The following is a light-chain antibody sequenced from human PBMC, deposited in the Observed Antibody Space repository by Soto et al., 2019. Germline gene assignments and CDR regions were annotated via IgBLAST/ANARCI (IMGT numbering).Light chain of an antibody. CDR2: GAS. CDR3: QQYNDWPPFT. Sequence: EIVMTQSPATLSVSPGERATLSCRASQTVSSNLAWYQQKPGQAPRLLIYGASTRAPGIPARFSGSGSGTAFTLTISSLQSEDFAVYCCQQYNDWPPFTFGPRTRVDIK. CDR1: QTVSSN. V-gene: IGKV3-15*01. J-gene: IGKJ3*01.